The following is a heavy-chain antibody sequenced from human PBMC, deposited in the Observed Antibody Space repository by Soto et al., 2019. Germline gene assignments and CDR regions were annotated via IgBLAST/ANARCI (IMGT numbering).Heavy chain of an antibody. CDR1: GYTFTSYY. Sequence: ASVKVSCKASGYTFTSYYMHWVRQAPGQGLEWMGIINPSGGSTSYAQKFQGRVTMTRDTSTSTVYMELSSLRSEDTAVYSCAVVHYRDGYNSPLDYWGQGTLVTVSS. CDR3: AVVHYRDGYNSPLDY. J-gene: IGHJ4*02. V-gene: IGHV1-46*01. CDR2: INPSGGST. D-gene: IGHD5-12*01.